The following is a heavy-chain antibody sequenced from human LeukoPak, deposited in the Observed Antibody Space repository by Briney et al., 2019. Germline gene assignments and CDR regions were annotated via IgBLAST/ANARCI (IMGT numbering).Heavy chain of an antibody. Sequence: GRSLRLSCAASGFTFSSYGMHWVRQAPGKGLEWVAVISYDGSNKYYADSVKGRFTISRDNSKNTLYLQMTSLRAEDTAVYYCAKEYYYYDSSGYYYYFDYWGQGTLVTVSS. J-gene: IGHJ4*02. CDR3: AKEYYYYDSSGYYYYFDY. CDR2: ISYDGSNK. CDR1: GFTFSSYG. D-gene: IGHD3-22*01. V-gene: IGHV3-30*18.